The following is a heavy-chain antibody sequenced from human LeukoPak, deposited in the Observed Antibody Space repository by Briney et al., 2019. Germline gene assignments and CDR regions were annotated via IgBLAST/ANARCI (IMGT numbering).Heavy chain of an antibody. CDR2: IWYDGSNK. Sequence: GGSLRLSCAASGFTFSSYGIHWVRQAPGKGLEWVAVIWYDGSNKYYADSVKGRFTISRDNSKNTLYLQMNSLRAEDTAVYYCARAYYDSSGYYDTFFDYWGQGTLVTVSS. V-gene: IGHV3-33*01. J-gene: IGHJ4*02. CDR3: ARAYYDSSGYYDTFFDY. D-gene: IGHD3-22*01. CDR1: GFTFSSYG.